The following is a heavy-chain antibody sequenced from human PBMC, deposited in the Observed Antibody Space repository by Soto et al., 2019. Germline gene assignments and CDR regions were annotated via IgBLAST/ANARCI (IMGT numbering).Heavy chain of an antibody. V-gene: IGHV4-30-4*01. J-gene: IGHJ6*02. CDR3: ARDIVLVPFFFGYYGMDV. CDR1: GGSISSGDYY. Sequence: PSETLSLTCTVSGGSISSGDYYWSWIRQPPGKGLEWIGYIYYSGFTSYNPSPKSRVTISVDTSKNQFSLKLSSVTAADTAVYYCARDIVLVPFFFGYYGMDVWGQGTTVTVSS. D-gene: IGHD2-2*01. CDR2: IYYSGFT.